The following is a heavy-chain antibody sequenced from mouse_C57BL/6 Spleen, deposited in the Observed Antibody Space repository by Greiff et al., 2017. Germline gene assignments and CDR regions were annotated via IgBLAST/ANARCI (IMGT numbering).Heavy chain of an antibody. CDR2: IDPSASGT. CDR3: ASTCLYRLRGWYFDV. D-gene: IGHD6-5*01. J-gene: IGHJ1*03. V-gene: IGHV1-52*01. Sequence: VQLQQPGAELVRPGASVTLSCKASGYTFTSYWMHWVKQRPGQGLEWIGNIDPSASGTPYNQKFKGKATLTVDKSSSTAYMQLSSLTSEASAVXDYASTCLYRLRGWYFDVWGTGTTVTVSA. CDR1: GYTFTSYW.